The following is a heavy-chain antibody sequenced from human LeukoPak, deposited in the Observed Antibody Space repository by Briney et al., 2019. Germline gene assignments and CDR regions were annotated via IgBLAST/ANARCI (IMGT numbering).Heavy chain of an antibody. V-gene: IGHV3-23*01. CDR2: ISGSGGST. CDR3: AKGHLRFLEWSFFDY. Sequence: TGGSLRLSGAASGFTFSSYAMSWVRQAPGKGLEWVSAISGSGGSTYYADSVKGRFTISRDNSKNTLYLQMNSLRAEDTAVYYCAKGHLRFLEWSFFDYWGQGTLVTVSS. J-gene: IGHJ4*02. CDR1: GFTFSSYA. D-gene: IGHD3-3*01.